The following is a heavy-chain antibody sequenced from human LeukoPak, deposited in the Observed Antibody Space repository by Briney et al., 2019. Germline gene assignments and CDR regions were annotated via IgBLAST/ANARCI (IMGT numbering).Heavy chain of an antibody. J-gene: IGHJ5*02. V-gene: IGHV4-34*01. Sequence: SETLSLTCAVYGGSFSGYYWSWIRQPPGKGLEWIGEINHSGSTNYNPSLKSRVTISADTSKNQFSLKLSSVTAADTAVYYCARNPPKGYNWNYISWFDPWGQGTLVTVSS. CDR2: INHSGST. CDR1: GGSFSGYY. CDR3: ARNPPKGYNWNYISWFDP. D-gene: IGHD1-7*01.